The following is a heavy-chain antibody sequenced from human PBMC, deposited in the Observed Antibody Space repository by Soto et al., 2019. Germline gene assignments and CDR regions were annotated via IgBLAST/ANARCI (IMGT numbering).Heavy chain of an antibody. CDR2: IFQSGGT. CDR1: GDSISGYY. V-gene: IGHV4-59*01. D-gene: IGHD2-15*01. CDR3: AKYRRTDAEGYTFGY. Sequence: SETLSLTYTVSGDSISGYYWSWIQQPPGKGLQWIGYIFQSGGTNYNPPLKGRVTMSVDTSKNQFFLQVSSVTAADTAVYFCAKYRRTDAEGYTFGYWGQGALVTVPS. J-gene: IGHJ4*02.